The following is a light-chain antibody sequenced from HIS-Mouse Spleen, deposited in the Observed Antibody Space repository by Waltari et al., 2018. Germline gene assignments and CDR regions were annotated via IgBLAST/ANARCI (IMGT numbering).Light chain of an antibody. J-gene: IGKJ1*01. CDR1: QGISSY. Sequence: DIQLTQSPSFLSASVGDRVTITCRASQGISSYLAWYQQKPGKAPKLLIYAASTLQSGVPSRFSVSGSETEFTLTISSLQPEDFATYYCQQLNSYPPTFGQGTKVEIK. CDR3: QQLNSYPPT. CDR2: AAS. V-gene: IGKV1-9*01.